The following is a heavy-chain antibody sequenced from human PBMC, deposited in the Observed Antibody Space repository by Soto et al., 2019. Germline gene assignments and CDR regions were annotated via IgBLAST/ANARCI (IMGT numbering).Heavy chain of an antibody. Sequence: ESGGGLIQPGGSLRLSCPASGLSVRNNYMSWVRQAPGMGLEWVSVIYNDGTTYYADSVKGRFTISRDTSKNTLSLQMDSLRAEDTAVYYCVRPLPSGRNYGMDVWGQGTTVTVSS. CDR3: VRPLPSGRNYGMDV. V-gene: IGHV3-53*01. CDR1: GLSVRNNY. J-gene: IGHJ6*02. CDR2: IYNDGTT. D-gene: IGHD3-10*01.